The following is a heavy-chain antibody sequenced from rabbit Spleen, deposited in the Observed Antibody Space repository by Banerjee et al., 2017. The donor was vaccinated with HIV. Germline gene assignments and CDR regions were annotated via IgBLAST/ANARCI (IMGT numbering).Heavy chain of an antibody. CDR1: GFDFSSYYM. Sequence: QEQLKESGGGLVQPGGSLKLSCKASGFDFSSYYMSWVRQAPGKGLEWISCIAGSSSGFTYSATWATGRFTISKTSSTTVTLQMTSLTVADTATYFCARDTSSSFSSYGMDLWGPGTLVTVS. CDR2: IAGSSSGFT. J-gene: IGHJ6*01. CDR3: ARDTSSSFSSYGMDL. D-gene: IGHD1-1*01. V-gene: IGHV1S45*01.